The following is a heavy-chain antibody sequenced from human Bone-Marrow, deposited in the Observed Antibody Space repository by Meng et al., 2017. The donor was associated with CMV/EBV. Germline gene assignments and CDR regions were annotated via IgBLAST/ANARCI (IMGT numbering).Heavy chain of an antibody. V-gene: IGHV3-43D*03. J-gene: IGHJ4*02. CDR1: GCTFDVYA. Sequence: LLSASVGHGVEPVWTLSLVDAGSGCTFDVYAMQWVRQDPGMCLDWVSLISWAGGSTYYADSVKGRFTISRDNSKTSLYLQMNSLRVEDTAIYYCARDLSGERDYWSQGTLVTVSS. D-gene: IGHD1-26*01. CDR3: ARDLSGERDY. CDR2: ISWAGGST.